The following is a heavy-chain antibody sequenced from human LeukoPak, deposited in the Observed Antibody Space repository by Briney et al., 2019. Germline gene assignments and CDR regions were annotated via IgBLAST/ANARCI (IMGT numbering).Heavy chain of an antibody. V-gene: IGHV3-7*03. CDR1: GFTFSSYW. Sequence: GGSLRLSCAVSGFTFSSYWMTWVRQAPGKGLEWVANIKQEGSEKYYVDSVKGRFTISRDNAKNSLYLQMNSLRAEDTAVYYRAKSFPVFGVVSNPLDYWGQGTLVTVPS. CDR2: IKQEGSEK. D-gene: IGHD3-3*01. CDR3: AKSFPVFGVVSNPLDY. J-gene: IGHJ4*02.